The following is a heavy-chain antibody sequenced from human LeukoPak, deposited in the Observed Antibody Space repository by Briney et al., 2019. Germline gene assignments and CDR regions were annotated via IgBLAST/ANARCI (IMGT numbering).Heavy chain of an antibody. J-gene: IGHJ3*02. V-gene: IGHV4-4*02. CDR3: ARDADYGSGSYSALDAFDI. CDR1: GGSISSSNW. D-gene: IGHD3-10*01. CDR2: IYHSGST. Sequence: PSETLSLTCTVSGGSISSSNWWSWVRQPPGKGLEWIGEIYHSGSTNYNPSLKSRVTISVDKSKNQFSLKLSSVTAADTAVYYCARDADYGSGSYSALDAFDIWGQGTMVTVSS.